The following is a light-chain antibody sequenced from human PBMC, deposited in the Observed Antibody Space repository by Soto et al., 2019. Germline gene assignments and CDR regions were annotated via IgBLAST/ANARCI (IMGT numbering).Light chain of an antibody. CDR3: QSYDSSLRV. CDR2: GNS. V-gene: IGLV1-40*01. CDR1: SSNIGAGYD. J-gene: IGLJ2*01. Sequence: QSVLTQPPSVSGAPGQRVTISCTGSSSNIGAGYDVHWYQQLPGTAPKHLIYGNSNRPSGVPDRFSGSKSGTSASLAITGLQAEDEADYYCQSYDSSLRVFGGGTKLTVL.